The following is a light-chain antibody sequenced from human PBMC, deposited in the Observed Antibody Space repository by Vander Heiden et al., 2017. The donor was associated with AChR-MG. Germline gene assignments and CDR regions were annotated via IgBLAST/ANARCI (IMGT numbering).Light chain of an antibody. CDR2: RNN. Sequence: QSVLTQPPSASATPGQRVTISCSGSSSNIGSNYVYWYQQLPGTAPKLLIYRNNQRPSGVPDRFSGSKSGTSASLAISGLRSEDEADYYCAAWDDSLSGQEVFGGGTKLTVL. CDR3: AAWDDSLSGQEV. CDR1: SSNIGSNY. V-gene: IGLV1-47*01. J-gene: IGLJ2*01.